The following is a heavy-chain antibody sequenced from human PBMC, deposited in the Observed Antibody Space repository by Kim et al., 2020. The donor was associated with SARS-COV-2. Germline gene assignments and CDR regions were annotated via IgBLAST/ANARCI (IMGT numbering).Heavy chain of an antibody. CDR1: GFTFSSYW. D-gene: IGHD6-19*01. Sequence: GGSLRLSCAASGFTFSSYWMLWVRQAPGMGLVWVSRISTDGSSTSYADSVKGRFTISRDNAKNTVYLQMNSLRAEDTAVYYCASSGPRFWGQGTLVTVSS. CDR2: ISTDGSST. J-gene: IGHJ4*02. CDR3: ASSGPRF. V-gene: IGHV3-74*01.